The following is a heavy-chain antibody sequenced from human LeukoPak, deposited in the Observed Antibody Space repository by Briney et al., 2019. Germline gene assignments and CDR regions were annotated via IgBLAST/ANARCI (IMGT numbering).Heavy chain of an antibody. CDR1: GGSMTNHY. J-gene: IGHJ3*02. Sequence: SETLSLTCTASGGSMTNHYWTWIRQPAGRGLEWIGRLSTSGTRGTTAYNPSLKSRVAMSLDTSKNQFSLKMTSVTAADAAVYYCARSWRRGVTAADIWVQGTKVTVSS. V-gene: IGHV4-4*07. CDR3: ARSWRRGVTAADI. CDR2: LSTSGTRGTT. D-gene: IGHD5-18*01.